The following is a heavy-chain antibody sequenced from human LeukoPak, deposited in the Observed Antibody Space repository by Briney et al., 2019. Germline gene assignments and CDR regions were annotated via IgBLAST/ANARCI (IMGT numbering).Heavy chain of an antibody. Sequence: PSETLSLTCTVSGGSVNTGNYYWSWIRQQPGKGLEYIGYIYTSGRTYYTPSLRSRASMSAATSENLFSLKLTSVTAADTAFYYCARDAAAGFDYWGQGILVTVSP. J-gene: IGHJ4*02. CDR3: ARDAAAGFDY. V-gene: IGHV4-31*03. CDR2: IYTSGRT. D-gene: IGHD6-13*01. CDR1: GGSVNTGNYY.